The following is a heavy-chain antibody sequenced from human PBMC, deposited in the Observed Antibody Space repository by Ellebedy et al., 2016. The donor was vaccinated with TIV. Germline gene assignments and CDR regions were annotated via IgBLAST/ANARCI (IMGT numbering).Heavy chain of an antibody. D-gene: IGHD4-17*01. CDR3: ARPLRSTVTTSIYFDY. CDR1: GGSISSSSYF. Sequence: GSLRLSXTVSGGSISSSSYFWGWIRQPPGKGLEWIGIIYYSGSTYYNPSLNSRVTISLDTSKNQVSLNLSSVTAADAAVYYCARPLRSTVTTSIYFDYWGQGALVTVSS. V-gene: IGHV4-39*01. CDR2: IYYSGST. J-gene: IGHJ4*02.